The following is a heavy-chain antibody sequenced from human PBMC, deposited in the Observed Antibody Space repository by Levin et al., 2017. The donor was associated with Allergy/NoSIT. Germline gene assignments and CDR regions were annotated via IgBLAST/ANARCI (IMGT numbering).Heavy chain of an antibody. J-gene: IGHJ4*02. Sequence: GESLKISCAASGFTFSDYYMSWIRQAPGKRLEWVSYISSSSSYTNYADSVKGRFTISRDNAKNSLYLQMNSLRAEDTAVYYCARGAGGYDILTGYTYYFDYWGQGTLVTVSS. CDR3: ARGAGGYDILTGYTYYFDY. V-gene: IGHV3-11*05. CDR2: ISSSSSYT. D-gene: IGHD3-9*01. CDR1: GFTFSDYY.